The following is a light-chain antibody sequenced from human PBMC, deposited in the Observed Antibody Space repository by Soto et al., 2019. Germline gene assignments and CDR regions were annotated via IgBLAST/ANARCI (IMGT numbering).Light chain of an antibody. V-gene: IGKV1-5*01. CDR2: DAS. Sequence: DIQMTQSPSTLSASVGDRVTITCRASQSISSWLAWYQQKPGKAPKVLIYDASSLESGVLSRFSGSGSGTEFTLTISTLQHDDFAAYYCQQYNSDSAFPFGQGTKLEIK. CDR1: QSISSW. J-gene: IGKJ2*01. CDR3: QQYNSDSAFP.